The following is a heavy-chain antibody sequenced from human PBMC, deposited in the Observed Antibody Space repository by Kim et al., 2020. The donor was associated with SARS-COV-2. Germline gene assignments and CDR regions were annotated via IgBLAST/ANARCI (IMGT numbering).Heavy chain of an antibody. CDR2: VYYSGNT. J-gene: IGHJ6*01. V-gene: IGHV4-39*01. Sequence: SETLSLTCTVSGGSIRDSSYYWGWFRQPPGKGLEWIGTVYYSGNTYYSPSLKSRLTILVDTSKNQFSLRLGSVTAADTALYYCARQRDRGTGDVSHYY. CDR3: ARQRDRGTGDVSHYY. CDR1: GGSIRDSSYY. D-gene: IGHD3-10*01.